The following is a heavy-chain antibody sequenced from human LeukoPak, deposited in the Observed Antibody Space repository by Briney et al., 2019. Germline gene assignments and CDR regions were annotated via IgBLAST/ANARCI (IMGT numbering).Heavy chain of an antibody. J-gene: IGHJ6*03. CDR2: IKSKTDGGTT. CDR3: TTMGYVVRGVILYYYYYMDV. D-gene: IGHD3-10*01. Sequence: GGTLRLSCAASGFTFSNAWMSWARQAPGKGLEWVGRIKSKTDGGTTDYAAPVKGRFTISRDDSKNTLYLQMNSLKTEDTAVYYCTTMGYVVRGVILYYYYYMDVWGKGTTVTVSS. CDR1: GFTFSNAW. V-gene: IGHV3-15*01.